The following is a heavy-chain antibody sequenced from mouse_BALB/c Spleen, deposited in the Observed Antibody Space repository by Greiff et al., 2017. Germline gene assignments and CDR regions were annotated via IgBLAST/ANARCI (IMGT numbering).Heavy chain of an antibody. CDR1: GFTFSSFG. CDR3: ARGLGYFDY. D-gene: IGHD2-2*01. Sequence: DVQLVESGGGLVQPGGSRKLSCAASGFTFSSFGMHWVRQAPEKGLEWVAYISSGSSTIYYADTVKGRFTISRDNPKNTLFLQMTSLRSEDTAMYYCARGLGYFDYWGQGTTLTVSS. J-gene: IGHJ2*01. CDR2: ISSGSSTI. V-gene: IGHV5-17*02.